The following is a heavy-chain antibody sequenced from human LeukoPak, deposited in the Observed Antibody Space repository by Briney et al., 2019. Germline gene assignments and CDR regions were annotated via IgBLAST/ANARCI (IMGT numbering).Heavy chain of an antibody. CDR3: AKDRRGYSYGYSFFDY. CDR1: GFTFSSYG. CDR2: IRYDGSNK. V-gene: IGHV3-30*02. J-gene: IGHJ4*02. D-gene: IGHD5-18*01. Sequence: SGGSLRLSCPASGFTFSSYGMHWVRQAPGKGLEWVAFIRYDGSNKYYADSVKGRFTISRDNSKNTLYLQMNSLRAEDTAVYYCAKDRRGYSYGYSFFDYWGQGTLVTVSS.